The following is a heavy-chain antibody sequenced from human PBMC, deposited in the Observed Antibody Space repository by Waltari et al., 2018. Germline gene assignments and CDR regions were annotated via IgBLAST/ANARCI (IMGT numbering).Heavy chain of an antibody. Sequence: QVQLAQSGAEEKKPGASVTVSFKASGYTLTGDYIHWLRQAPGQGLEWMGWFSPNNGDNKYAQKFQGRVTMTRDTSINTAYMELSSLTSDDTAVYYCARDGPGAGNDDFDYWGQGTLVSVSS. V-gene: IGHV1-2*02. D-gene: IGHD3-10*01. J-gene: IGHJ4*02. CDR3: ARDGPGAGNDDFDY. CDR1: GYTLTGDY. CDR2: FSPNNGDN.